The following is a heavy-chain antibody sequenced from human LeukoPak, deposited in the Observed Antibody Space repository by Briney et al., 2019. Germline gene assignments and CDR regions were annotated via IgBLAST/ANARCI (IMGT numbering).Heavy chain of an antibody. CDR1: GFTFSDYY. J-gene: IGHJ5*02. V-gene: IGHV3-11*01. Sequence: GGSLRLSCAASGFTFSDYYMSWIRQAPGKGLEWVSYISSSGSTICYADSVKGRFTISRDNAKNSLYLQMNSLRAEDTAVYYCARTPFSSSWFDPWGQGTLVTVSS. CDR2: ISSSGSTI. CDR3: ARTPFSSSWFDP. D-gene: IGHD6-6*01.